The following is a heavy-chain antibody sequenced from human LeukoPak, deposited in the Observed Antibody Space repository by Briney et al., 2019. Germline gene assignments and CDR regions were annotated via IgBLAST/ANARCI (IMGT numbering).Heavy chain of an antibody. Sequence: SVKVSCKASGGTFSSYAISWVGQAPGQGLEWMGRIIPILGIANYAQKFQGRVTITADKSTSTAYMELSSLRSEDTAVYYCARDVYDPGYYFDYWGQGTLVTVSS. J-gene: IGHJ4*02. CDR2: IIPILGIA. CDR3: ARDVYDPGYYFDY. V-gene: IGHV1-69*04. CDR1: GGTFSSYA. D-gene: IGHD5/OR15-5a*01.